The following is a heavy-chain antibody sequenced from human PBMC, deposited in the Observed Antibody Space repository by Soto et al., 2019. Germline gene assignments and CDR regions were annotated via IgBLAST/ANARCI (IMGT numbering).Heavy chain of an antibody. D-gene: IGHD2-8*01. CDR1: RLSFSSYE. CDR3: ARGGGYCTPTSCAIDS. Sequence: GGSLRLSCVASRLSFSSYEMSWVRQAAGKGLEWVSRVSLTGDRTNYAGSVKGRFTVSRDNFKNTLYLEMDSLRPEDTAIYYCARGGGYCTPTSCAIDSWGRGTPVTVSS. J-gene: IGHJ4*02. CDR2: VSLTGDRT. V-gene: IGHV3-23*01.